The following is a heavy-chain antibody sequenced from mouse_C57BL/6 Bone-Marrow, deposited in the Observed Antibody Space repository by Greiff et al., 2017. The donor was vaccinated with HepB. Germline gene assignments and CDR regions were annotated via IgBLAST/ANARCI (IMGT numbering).Heavy chain of an antibody. CDR3: ARGNDGYSWFAY. CDR2: IYPGDGDT. V-gene: IGHV1-80*01. J-gene: IGHJ3*01. D-gene: IGHD2-3*01. Sequence: QVQLQQSGAELVKPGASVKISCKASGYAFSSYWMNWVKQRPGKGLEWIGQIYPGDGDTNYNGKFKDKATLTADKSSSTAYMQLSSLTSEDSAVYFCARGNDGYSWFAYWGQGTLVTVSA. CDR1: GYAFSSYW.